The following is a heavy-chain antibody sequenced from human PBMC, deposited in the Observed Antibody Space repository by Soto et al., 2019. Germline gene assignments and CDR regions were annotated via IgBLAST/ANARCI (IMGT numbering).Heavy chain of an antibody. CDR2: IYYSGST. Sequence: SETLSLTCTVSGGSISSSSYYWGWIRKPPGKGLEWIGSIYYSGSTYYNPSLKSRVTISVDTSKNQFSLKLSSVTAADTAVYYCARQDIVLMVYAITSADNWFDPWGQGTLVTVSS. CDR1: GGSISSSSYY. D-gene: IGHD2-8*01. CDR3: ARQDIVLMVYAITSADNWFDP. J-gene: IGHJ5*02. V-gene: IGHV4-39*01.